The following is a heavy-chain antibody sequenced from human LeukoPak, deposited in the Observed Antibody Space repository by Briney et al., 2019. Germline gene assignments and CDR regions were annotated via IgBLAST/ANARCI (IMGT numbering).Heavy chain of an antibody. J-gene: IGHJ4*02. Sequence: ASVKVSCKASGYTCTSYAMHWVRQAPGQRLEWMGWISAGNGNTKYSQKFQGRVTITRDTSASTAYMELSSLRSEDTAVYYCARRYSSSWYAPFDYWGQGTLVTVSS. CDR1: GYTCTSYA. CDR3: ARRYSSSWYAPFDY. V-gene: IGHV1-3*01. D-gene: IGHD6-13*01. CDR2: ISAGNGNT.